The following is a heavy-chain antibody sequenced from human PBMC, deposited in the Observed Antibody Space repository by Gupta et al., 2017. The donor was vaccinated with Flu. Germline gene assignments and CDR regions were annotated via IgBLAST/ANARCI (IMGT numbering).Heavy chain of an antibody. CDR3: AREGGGYCTSTSCFFY. Sequence: GKGLEWVANIKQDGSAKYYVDSVKGRFTISRDNAKNSLYLQMNSLRVEDTAVYYCAREGGGYCTSTSCFFYWGQGTLVTVSS. CDR2: IKQDGSAK. D-gene: IGHD2-2*01. J-gene: IGHJ4*02. V-gene: IGHV3-7*01.